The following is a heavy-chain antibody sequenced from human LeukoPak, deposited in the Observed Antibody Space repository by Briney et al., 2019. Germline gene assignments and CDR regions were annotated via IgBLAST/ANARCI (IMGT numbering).Heavy chain of an antibody. Sequence: SETLSLTCAVYGGSFSGYYWSWIRQPPGKGLEWIGEINHSGSTNYNPSLKSRVTISVDTSKNQFSLKLSSVTAADTAVYYYASTFWSGYYTYDYWGQGTLVTVSS. CDR1: GGSFSGYY. D-gene: IGHD3-3*01. V-gene: IGHV4-34*01. J-gene: IGHJ4*02. CDR3: ASTFWSGYYTYDY. CDR2: INHSGST.